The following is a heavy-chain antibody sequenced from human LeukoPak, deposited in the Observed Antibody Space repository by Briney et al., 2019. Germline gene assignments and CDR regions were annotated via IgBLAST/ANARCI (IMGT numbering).Heavy chain of an antibody. CDR2: IRYDGNNK. D-gene: IGHD4-17*01. CDR3: AKGYGDLVAFDV. Sequence: PGGSLRLSCAASGFTFSSYGVDWVRQAPGKGLEWVAFIRYDGNNKDYADSVKGRFTISRDNSKSTLYLQMNSLRVEDTAVYYCAKGYGDLVAFDVWGQGTMVTVSS. V-gene: IGHV3-30*02. J-gene: IGHJ3*01. CDR1: GFTFSSYG.